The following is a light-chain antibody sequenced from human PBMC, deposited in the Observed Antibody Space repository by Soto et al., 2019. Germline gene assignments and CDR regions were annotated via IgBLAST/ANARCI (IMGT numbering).Light chain of an antibody. Sequence: DIPMTQSPSSLSASVGDRVTITCRASQGITDYLAWYQQKPGQVPNLLIYAASTLQSGVPYRFSGSGSGTDFTLTITCLQPEDVATYYCQNYNSAPWTFGQGTKVEIK. CDR2: AAS. V-gene: IGKV1-27*01. J-gene: IGKJ1*01. CDR3: QNYNSAPWT. CDR1: QGITDY.